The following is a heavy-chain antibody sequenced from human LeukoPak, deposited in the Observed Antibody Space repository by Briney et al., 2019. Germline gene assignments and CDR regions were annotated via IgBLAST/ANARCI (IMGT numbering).Heavy chain of an antibody. D-gene: IGHD6-19*01. CDR3: ARAGPAVAGASDY. Sequence: PGGSLRLSCAASGFTFSSYGMHWVRQAPGKGLEWVAFIRYDGSNKYYADSVKGRFTISRDNSKNTLYLQMNSLRAEDTAVYYCARAGPAVAGASDYWGQGTLVTVSS. CDR2: IRYDGSNK. CDR1: GFTFSSYG. V-gene: IGHV3-30*02. J-gene: IGHJ4*02.